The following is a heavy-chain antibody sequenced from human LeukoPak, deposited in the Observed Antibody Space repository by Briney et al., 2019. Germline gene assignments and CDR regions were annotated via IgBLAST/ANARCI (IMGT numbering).Heavy chain of an antibody. CDR2: IYSGGST. J-gene: IGHJ4*02. Sequence: GGSLRLSCAASGFTVSSNYMSWVRQAPGKGLEWVSVIYSGGSTYYADSVKGRFTISRDNSKNTLYLQMNSLRAEDTAVYYCARLEYYYGSGSYYNGDYWGQGTLVTASS. V-gene: IGHV3-53*01. CDR3: ARLEYYYGSGSYYNGDY. D-gene: IGHD3-10*01. CDR1: GFTVSSNY.